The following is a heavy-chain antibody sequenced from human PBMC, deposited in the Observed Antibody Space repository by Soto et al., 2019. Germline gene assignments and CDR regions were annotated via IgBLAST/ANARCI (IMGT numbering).Heavy chain of an antibody. CDR2: MNPNSGTT. CDR1: GYALHPYN. V-gene: IGHV1-8*01. D-gene: IGHD2-8*01. Sequence: ASVEVSCQDSGYALHPYNSYWVRQATGQGLEWMGWMNPNSGTTGYAQKFQDRITLTRDTSITTAYMELSSLTSDDTAVYFCVRYGAAENDWGQGTPV. CDR3: VRYGAAEND. J-gene: IGHJ4*02.